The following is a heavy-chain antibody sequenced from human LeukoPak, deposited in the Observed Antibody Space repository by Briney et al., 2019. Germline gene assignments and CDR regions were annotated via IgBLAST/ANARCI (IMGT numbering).Heavy chain of an antibody. D-gene: IGHD2-21*01. CDR2: IFSSGST. Sequence: SETLSLTCSVPGGSLNSFTHYWGWIRQPPGKGLEWIGCIFSSGSTYYNPSLQSRVAISLDTSKNQFALKLTSVTAADTAVYYRARGLAHAGIANWFDPWGQGTLVIVSS. J-gene: IGHJ5*02. CDR1: GGSLNSFTHY. V-gene: IGHV4-39*06. CDR3: ARGLAHAGIANWFDP.